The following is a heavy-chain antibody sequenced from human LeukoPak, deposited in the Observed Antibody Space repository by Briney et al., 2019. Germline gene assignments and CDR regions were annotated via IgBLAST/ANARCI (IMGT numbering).Heavy chain of an antibody. CDR3: AKDFGRSAYDRPFDY. Sequence: GGSLRLSCAASGFTFDDYAMHWVRQAPGKGLEWVSGISWNSGSIAYADSVKGRFTISRDNAKNSLYLQVNSLRAEDTALYYCAKDFGRSAYDRPFDYWGQGTLVTVSS. J-gene: IGHJ4*02. CDR1: GFTFDDYA. V-gene: IGHV3-9*01. D-gene: IGHD5-12*01. CDR2: ISWNSGSI.